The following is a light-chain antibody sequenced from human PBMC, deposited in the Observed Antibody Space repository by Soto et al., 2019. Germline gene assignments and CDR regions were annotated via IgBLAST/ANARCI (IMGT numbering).Light chain of an antibody. J-gene: IGLJ3*02. CDR3: AGWDDSLSGWV. CDR2: SDN. CDR1: SSNIGTNY. Sequence: QSVLTQPPSASGTPGQRVTISCSGSSSNIGTNYVYWYQQLPGTAPKLLIYSDNQRPSGVPDRFSGSKSGTSASLAISGLRSEDEGDYYCAGWDDSLSGWVFGGGTKLTV. V-gene: IGLV1-47*02.